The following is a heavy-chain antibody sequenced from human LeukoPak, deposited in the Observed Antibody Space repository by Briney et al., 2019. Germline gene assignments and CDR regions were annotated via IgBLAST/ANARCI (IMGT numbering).Heavy chain of an antibody. D-gene: IGHD3-22*01. V-gene: IGHV3-7*01. J-gene: IGHJ1*01. CDR1: GFTCSNHW. CDR2: IKQDGIEK. Sequence: GGSLRLSCAASGFTCSNHWMTWIRQAPGKGPEWVANIKQDGIEKYYADSVEGRFTVSRDNTKKTLFLQMHTLRAEDTADYYCARGSSGYYCDHFQTWGQGSLVTVSS. CDR3: ARGSSGYYCDHFQT.